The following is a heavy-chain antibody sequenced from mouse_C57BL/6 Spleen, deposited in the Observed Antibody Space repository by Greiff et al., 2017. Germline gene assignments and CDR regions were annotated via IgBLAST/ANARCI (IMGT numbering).Heavy chain of an antibody. J-gene: IGHJ2*01. CDR1: GFTFSDAW. CDR3: TSDSSGYGFDY. CDR2: IRNKANNHAT. Sequence: EVQLVESGGGLVQPGGSMKLSCAASGFTFSDAWMDWVRQSPEKGLEWVAEIRNKANNHATYYAESVKGRFTISRDDSKSSVYLQMNSLRAEDTGIYYCTSDSSGYGFDYWGQGTTLTVSS. V-gene: IGHV6-6*01. D-gene: IGHD3-2*02.